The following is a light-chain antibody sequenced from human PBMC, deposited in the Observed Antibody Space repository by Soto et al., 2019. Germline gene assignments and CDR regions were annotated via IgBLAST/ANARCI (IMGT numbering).Light chain of an antibody. CDR2: AAS. CDR3: QQSYSTPRT. Sequence: DIQMTQSPSSLSASVGDRVTVTRRASQSISNYLNWYQQKPGKAPKLLIYAASSLQSGVPSRFSGSGSGTDFTLTITTLQPEDFATYYCQQSYSTPRTFGGGTKAEIK. CDR1: QSISNY. J-gene: IGKJ4*01. V-gene: IGKV1-39*01.